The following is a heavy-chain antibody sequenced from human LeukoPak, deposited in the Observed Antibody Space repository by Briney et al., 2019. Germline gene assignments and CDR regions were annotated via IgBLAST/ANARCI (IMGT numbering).Heavy chain of an antibody. J-gene: IGHJ4*02. Sequence: PGGSLRLSCAASGFTFSSYGMHWVRQAPGKGLEWVAVISYDGSNKYYADSVKGRFTISRDNSKNTLYLQMNSLRAEDTAVYYCAKTGGIITMIVVNWENYFDYWGQGTLVTISS. CDR1: GFTFSSYG. D-gene: IGHD3-22*01. CDR3: AKTGGIITMIVVNWENYFDY. CDR2: ISYDGSNK. V-gene: IGHV3-30*18.